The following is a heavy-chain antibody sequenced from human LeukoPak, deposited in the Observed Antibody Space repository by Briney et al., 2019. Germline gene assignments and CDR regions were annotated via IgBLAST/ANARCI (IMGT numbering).Heavy chain of an antibody. V-gene: IGHV1-8*01. CDR2: MNPNSGNT. CDR1: GYTFTSYD. J-gene: IGHJ5*02. D-gene: IGHD3-3*01. Sequence: ASVKVSCKASGYTFTSYDINWVRQATGQGLEWMGWMNPNSGNTSYAQKFQGRVTMTRNTSISTAYMELSSLRSEDTAVYYCARGLVGVGTIFGVVRFDPWGQGTLVTVSS. CDR3: ARGLVGVGTIFGVVRFDP.